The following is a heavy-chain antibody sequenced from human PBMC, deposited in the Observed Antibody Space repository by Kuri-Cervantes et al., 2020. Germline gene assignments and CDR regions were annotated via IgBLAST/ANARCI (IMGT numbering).Heavy chain of an antibody. Sequence: GGSLRLSCAASGFTFSDYYMSWIRQAPGKGLEWVSYISSSGSTIYYADSVKGRFTISRDNAKNSLYLQMNSLRAEDTAVYYCAKRRDDYGDYLPPFDPWGQGTLVTVSS. CDR2: ISSSGSTI. CDR1: GFTFSDYY. J-gene: IGHJ5*02. V-gene: IGHV3-11*04. CDR3: AKRRDDYGDYLPPFDP. D-gene: IGHD4-17*01.